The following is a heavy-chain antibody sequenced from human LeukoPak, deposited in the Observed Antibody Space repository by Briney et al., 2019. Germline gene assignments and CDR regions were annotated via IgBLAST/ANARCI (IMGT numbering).Heavy chain of an antibody. Sequence: PGGSLRLSCTASGIMFSGYWMSWVRQAPGKGLEWVANIKQHGTERYYVDSVKGRFTISRDDAKKSVYLQMNSLRAEDTAVYYCARSSFVGAFELGGQGTLVTVSS. CDR2: IKQHGTER. V-gene: IGHV3-7*01. D-gene: IGHD1-26*01. CDR3: ARSSFVGAFEL. CDR1: GIMFSGYW. J-gene: IGHJ4*02.